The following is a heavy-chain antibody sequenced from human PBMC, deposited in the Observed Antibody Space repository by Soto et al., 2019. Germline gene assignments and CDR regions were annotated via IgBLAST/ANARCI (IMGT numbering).Heavy chain of an antibody. CDR3: ARVSSSIVVVPDYGMDV. D-gene: IGHD2-15*01. V-gene: IGHV1-18*04. CDR1: GYTFISHG. Sequence: QVQLVQSGVEVKKPGASVKVSCKASGYTFISHGISWVRQAPGQGLEWRGWISGKNGNTNYAQQLQGRVTLTTDTSTSTAYMELRSLRSDDTAVYYCARVSSSIVVVPDYGMDVWGQGTTVTVSS. J-gene: IGHJ6*02. CDR2: ISGKNGNT.